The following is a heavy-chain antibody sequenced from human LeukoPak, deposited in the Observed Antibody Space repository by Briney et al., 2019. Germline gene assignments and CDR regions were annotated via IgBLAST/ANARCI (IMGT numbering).Heavy chain of an antibody. D-gene: IGHD3-22*01. CDR2: ISSSGSTI. J-gene: IGHJ4*02. CDR1: GFTFSDYY. V-gene: IGHV3-11*01. CDR3: ARDYAYYYDSSGYH. Sequence: GRSLRLSCAASGFTFSDYYMSWIRQAPGKGLEWVSYISSSGSTIYYADSVKGRFTISRDNAKNSLYLQMNSLRAEDTAVYYYARDYAYYYDSSGYHWGQGTLVTVSS.